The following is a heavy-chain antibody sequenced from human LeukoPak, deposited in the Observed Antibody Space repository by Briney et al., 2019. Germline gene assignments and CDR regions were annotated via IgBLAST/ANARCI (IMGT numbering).Heavy chain of an antibody. CDR2: IWYDGSNK. CDR3: ARDAWYYDILTGYYHYYYGMDV. CDR1: GFTFSSYG. Sequence: GRSLRLSCAASGFTFSSYGMHWVRQAPGKGLEWVAVIWYDGSNKHYADSVKGRFTISRDNSKNTLYLQMNSLRAEDTAVYYCARDAWYYDILTGYYHYYYGMDVWGQGTTVTVSS. V-gene: IGHV3-33*01. D-gene: IGHD3-9*01. J-gene: IGHJ6*02.